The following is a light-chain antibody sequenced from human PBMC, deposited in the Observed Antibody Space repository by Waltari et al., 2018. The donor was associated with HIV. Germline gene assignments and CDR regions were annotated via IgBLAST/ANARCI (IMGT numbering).Light chain of an antibody. CDR2: AAS. Sequence: IPMSQSPSSLSASVGVSVTIPCRARQSISRFLNWYQQKSGRAPKLLISAASRLQSGVPSRFSGSGSGTDVTLTISSLQPEDFAIYYCQQSYSTSFTFGGGTKVEIK. CDR3: QQSYSTSFT. V-gene: IGKV1-39*01. J-gene: IGKJ4*01. CDR1: QSISRF.